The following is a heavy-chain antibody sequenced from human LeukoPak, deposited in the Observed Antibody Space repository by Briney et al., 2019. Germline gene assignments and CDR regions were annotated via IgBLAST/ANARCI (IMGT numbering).Heavy chain of an antibody. CDR3: ARDEISSGASDY. CDR1: GGSISSGDYY. D-gene: IGHD6-19*01. CDR2: IYYSGST. J-gene: IGHJ4*02. V-gene: IGHV4-30-4*01. Sequence: SQTLSLTCTVSGGSISSGDYYWSWIRQPPGKGLEWIGYIYYSGSTYYNPSLKSRVTISVDTSKNQFSLKLSSVTAADTAVYYCARDEISSGASDYWGQGTLVTASS.